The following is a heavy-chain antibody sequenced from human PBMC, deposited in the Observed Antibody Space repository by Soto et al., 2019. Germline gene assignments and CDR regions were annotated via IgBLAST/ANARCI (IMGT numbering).Heavy chain of an antibody. V-gene: IGHV6-1*01. CDR1: GDSVSSNSAA. CDR2: TYYRSKWYN. J-gene: IGHJ6*02. D-gene: IGHD2-2*01. CDR3: AREAGYQLPSDYYYYGMDV. Sequence: KQSQTLSLTCAISGDSVSSNSAAWNWIRQSPSRGLEWLGRTYYRSKWYNDYAVSVKSRITINPDTSKNQFSLQLNSVTPEDTAVYYCAREAGYQLPSDYYYYGMDVWGQGTTVTVSS.